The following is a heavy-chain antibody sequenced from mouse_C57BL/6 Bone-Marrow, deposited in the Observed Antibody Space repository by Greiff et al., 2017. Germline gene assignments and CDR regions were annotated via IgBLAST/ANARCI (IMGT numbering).Heavy chain of an antibody. J-gene: IGHJ4*01. V-gene: IGHV1-81*01. Sequence: QVQLQQSGAELARPGASVKLSCKASGYTFTSYGISWVKQRPGQGLEWIGEIYPRSGNTYYNEKFKGKATLTADKSSSTAYMELRSLTSEDSAVYFCARDYDVCMDYWGQGTSVTVSS. CDR1: GYTFTSYG. D-gene: IGHD2-4*01. CDR2: IYPRSGNT. CDR3: ARDYDVCMDY.